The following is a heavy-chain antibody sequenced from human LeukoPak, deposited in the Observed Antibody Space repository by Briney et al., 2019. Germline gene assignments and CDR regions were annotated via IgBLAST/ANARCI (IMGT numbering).Heavy chain of an antibody. CDR1: GFTVSTNY. Sequence: GGSLRLSCAASGFTVSTNYMTWVRQTPEKGLEWVSVIYDIGTTYYADSVKGRFTTSRDNSKNTVYLQMNSLRVDDTAVYYCASQAVRGVLNWFDPWGQGTLVTVSS. D-gene: IGHD3-10*01. CDR2: IYDIGTT. J-gene: IGHJ5*02. CDR3: ASQAVRGVLNWFDP. V-gene: IGHV3-66*04.